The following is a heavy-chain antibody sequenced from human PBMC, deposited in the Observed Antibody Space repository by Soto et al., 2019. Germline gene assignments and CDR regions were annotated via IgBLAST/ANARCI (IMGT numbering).Heavy chain of an antibody. V-gene: IGHV1-2*02. CDR2: INPNSGGT. D-gene: IGHD3-9*01. Sequence: ASVKVSCKASGYTFTGYYMHWVRQAPGQGLEWMGWINPNSGGTNYAQKFQGRVTMTRDTSISTAYMELSRLRSDDTAVYYCANGYYDILTPTERAWFDPWGQGTLVTVSS. CDR1: GYTFTGYY. CDR3: ANGYYDILTPTERAWFDP. J-gene: IGHJ5*02.